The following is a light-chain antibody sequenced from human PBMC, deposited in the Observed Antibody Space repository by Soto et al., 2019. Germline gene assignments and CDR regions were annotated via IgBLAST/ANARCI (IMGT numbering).Light chain of an antibody. Sequence: DLLLTQSPSFLSASVGDRVTITCRASQGIASYLAWYQQKPGKAPKLLMYAESTLQSGVPSRFSGSGSGTEFTLTISSLQPEDFATYSCQQLNTYPWTFGQGTKVEIK. CDR3: QQLNTYPWT. J-gene: IGKJ1*01. CDR2: AES. CDR1: QGIASY. V-gene: IGKV1-9*01.